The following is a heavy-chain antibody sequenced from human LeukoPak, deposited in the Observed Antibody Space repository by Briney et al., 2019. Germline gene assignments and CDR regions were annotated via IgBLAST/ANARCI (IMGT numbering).Heavy chain of an antibody. J-gene: IGHJ3*02. D-gene: IGHD5-24*01. CDR1: GFTFSSYE. CDR3: PREDGDAFDI. CDR2: IGSSGGSR. V-gene: IGHV3-48*03. Sequence: GGSLRLYCSASGFTFSSYEMDWVRRAPGKGLEWVSYIGSSGGSRYYADSVKGRVTSSRDNAKNSLYLQMNSLRVEDTAVYYCPREDGDAFDIWGQGTVVSVSS.